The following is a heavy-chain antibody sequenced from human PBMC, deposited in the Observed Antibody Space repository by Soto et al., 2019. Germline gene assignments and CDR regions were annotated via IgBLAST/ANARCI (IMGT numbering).Heavy chain of an antibody. J-gene: IGHJ3*02. Sequence: QVQLVQSGAEVKKPGSSVKVSCKASGGTFSSYAISWVRQAPEQGLEWMGGIIPIFGTANYAQKFEGRVTITADESTSTAYMELSSLRSEDTAVYYCARALVGMATIEDAFDIWGQGTMVTVSS. CDR3: ARALVGMATIEDAFDI. D-gene: IGHD5-12*01. V-gene: IGHV1-69*12. CDR2: IIPIFGTA. CDR1: GGTFSSYA.